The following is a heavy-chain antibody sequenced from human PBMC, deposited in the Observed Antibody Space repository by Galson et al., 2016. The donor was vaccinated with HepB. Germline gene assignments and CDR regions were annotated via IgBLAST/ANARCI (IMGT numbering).Heavy chain of an antibody. CDR2: IRYDGSSK. V-gene: IGHV3-33*01. D-gene: IGHD3-9*01. Sequence: SLRLSCAASGFTFSSYAMHWVRQAPGKGLEWVALIRYDGSSKYYAGSVKGRFTISRDNSKNTLYLQMNSLRAEDTAVYYCARDLRYFDLGWFDPWGQGTRVTVSS. CDR1: GFTFSSYA. CDR3: ARDLRYFDLGWFDP. J-gene: IGHJ5*02.